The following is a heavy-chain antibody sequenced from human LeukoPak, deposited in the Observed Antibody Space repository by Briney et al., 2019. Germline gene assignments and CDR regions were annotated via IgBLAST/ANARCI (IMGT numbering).Heavy chain of an antibody. CDR1: GGSFSGYY. V-gene: IGHV4-34*01. Sequence: SETLSLTCAVYGGSFSGYYWSWIRQPPGKGLERIGEINHSGSTNYNPSLKSRVTISVDTSKNQFSLKLSSVTAADTAVYYCARQTYYYDSSGYPRAYYFDYWGQGTLVTVSS. CDR2: INHSGST. J-gene: IGHJ4*02. CDR3: ARQTYYYDSSGYPRAYYFDY. D-gene: IGHD3-22*01.